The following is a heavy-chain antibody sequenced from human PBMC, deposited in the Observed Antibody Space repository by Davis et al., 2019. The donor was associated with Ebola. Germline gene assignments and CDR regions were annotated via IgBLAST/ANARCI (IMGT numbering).Heavy chain of an antibody. CDR2: IKQDGSEK. V-gene: IGHV3-7*01. CDR1: GFTFSSYC. Sequence: GESLKISCAASGFTFSSYCMSWVRQAPGKGLEWVANIKQDGSEKYYVDSVKGRFTISRDNSKNTLYLQMNSLRAEDTAVYYCARQMTTVTKTTYYFDYWGQGTLVTVSS. CDR3: ARQMTTVTKTTYYFDY. J-gene: IGHJ4*02. D-gene: IGHD4-17*01.